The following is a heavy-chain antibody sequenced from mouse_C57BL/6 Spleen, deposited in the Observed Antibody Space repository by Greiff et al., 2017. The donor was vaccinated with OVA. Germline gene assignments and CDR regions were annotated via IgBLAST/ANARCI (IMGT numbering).Heavy chain of an antibody. D-gene: IGHD1-1*01. Sequence: VQLVESGAELVRPGTSVKVSCKASGYAFPNYLIEWVKQRPGQGLEWIGVINPGSGGTNYNEKFKGKATLTADKSSSTAYMQLSSLTSEDSAVYFCARSATTVVARGYFDVWGTGTTVTVSS. CDR1: GYAFPNYL. CDR3: ARSATTVVARGYFDV. CDR2: INPGSGGT. V-gene: IGHV1-54*01. J-gene: IGHJ1*03.